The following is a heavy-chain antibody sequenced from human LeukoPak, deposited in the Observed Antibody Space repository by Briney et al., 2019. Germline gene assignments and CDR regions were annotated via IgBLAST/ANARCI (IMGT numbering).Heavy chain of an antibody. D-gene: IGHD2-21*01. CDR1: GFTFSSYA. CDR2: ISYDGSNK. Sequence: GSLRLSCAASGFTFSSYAMHWVRQAPGKGLEWVAVISYDGSNKYYADSVKGRFTISRDNSKNTLYLQMNSLRAEDTAVYYCARDSRAYDYWGQGTLVTVSS. CDR3: ARDSRAYDY. V-gene: IGHV3-30*04. J-gene: IGHJ4*02.